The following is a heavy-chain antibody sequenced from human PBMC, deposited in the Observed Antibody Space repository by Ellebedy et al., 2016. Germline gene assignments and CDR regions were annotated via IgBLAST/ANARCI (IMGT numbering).Heavy chain of an antibody. CDR3: AREGEYHVSGIYSPGDIRHSYYYYMDV. CDR1: GGTFSNYA. D-gene: IGHD3-10*01. Sequence: SVKVSCXASGGTFSNYAISWVRQAPGQGLEWMGGIIPISGTPNYAQKFRGRVTIIADESTSTAYMELSSLRSEDTAVYYCAREGEYHVSGIYSPGDIRHSYYYYMDVWGTGTTVIVSS. CDR2: IIPISGTP. V-gene: IGHV1-69*13. J-gene: IGHJ6*03.